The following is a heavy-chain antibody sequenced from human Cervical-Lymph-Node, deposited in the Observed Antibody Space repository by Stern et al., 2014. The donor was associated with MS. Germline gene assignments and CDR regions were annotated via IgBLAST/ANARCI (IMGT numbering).Heavy chain of an antibody. CDR3: ARVLGSYDDS. V-gene: IGHV3-11*01. CDR2: ISSSGDLI. Sequence: QVQLVESGGGLVKPGGSLRLSCAVSGFTFGDFYMTWIRQAPGTGLEWLSYISSSGDLIKYAESVRGRFTISRDQSLNAVYLQMNSLRAEDTSVYYCARVLGSYDDSWGQGTLVTVSS. J-gene: IGHJ5*01. D-gene: IGHD3-10*01. CDR1: GFTFGDFY.